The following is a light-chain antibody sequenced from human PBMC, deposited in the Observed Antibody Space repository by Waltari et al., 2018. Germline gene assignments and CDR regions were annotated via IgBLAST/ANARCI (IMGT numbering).Light chain of an antibody. J-gene: IGKJ4*01. V-gene: IGKV3-11*01. CDR1: QSVSTY. Sequence: EIVLTQSPATLSLSPGERATLSCRASQSVSTYLAWFQQKPGQAPRLLIYDASNRATGTPARFSGSGSGTDFTLTISGLEPEDFAVYYCQQRSRWPLTFGGGTKVEIK. CDR3: QQRSRWPLT. CDR2: DAS.